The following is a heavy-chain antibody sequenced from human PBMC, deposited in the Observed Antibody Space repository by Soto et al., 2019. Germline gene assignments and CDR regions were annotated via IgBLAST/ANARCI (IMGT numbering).Heavy chain of an antibody. CDR3: ARGGYSSSWYTTNYYYYGMDV. J-gene: IGHJ6*02. V-gene: IGHV3-13*01. CDR2: IGTAGDT. CDR1: GFTFSSYD. Sequence: PGGSLRLSCAASGFTFSSYDMHWVRQATGKGLEWVSAIGTAGDTYYPGSVKGRFTISRENAKNYLYLQMNSLRAGDTAVYYCARGGYSSSWYTTNYYYYGMDVWGQGTTVTVSS. D-gene: IGHD6-13*01.